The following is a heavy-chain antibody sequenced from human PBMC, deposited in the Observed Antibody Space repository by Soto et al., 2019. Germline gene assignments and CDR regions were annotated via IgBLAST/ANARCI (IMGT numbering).Heavy chain of an antibody. J-gene: IGHJ6*02. CDR2: INHSGST. CDR1: GGSFSGYC. CDR3: ARDRIITLQLWKTRRYGMDV. V-gene: IGHV4-34*01. Sequence: SETLSLTCAVYGGSFSGYCWSWIRQPPGKGLEWIGEINHSGSTNYNPSLKSRVTISVDTSKNQFSLKLSSVTAADTAVYYCARDRIITLQLWKTRRYGMDVWGQGTTVTVSS. D-gene: IGHD5-18*01.